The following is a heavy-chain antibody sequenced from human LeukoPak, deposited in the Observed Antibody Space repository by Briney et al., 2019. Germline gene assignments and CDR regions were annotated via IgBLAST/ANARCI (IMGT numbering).Heavy chain of an antibody. D-gene: IGHD2-15*01. V-gene: IGHV1-69*05. J-gene: IGHJ4*02. CDR2: IIPIFGTA. Sequence: SVKVSCKASGGTFSSYAISWVRQAPGQGLEWMGGIIPIFGTANYAQKFQGRVTITTDESTSTAYMELSSLRSEDTAVYYCASGDCSGGSCAEFDYWGQGTLVTVSS. CDR3: ASGDCSGGSCAEFDY. CDR1: GGTFSSYA.